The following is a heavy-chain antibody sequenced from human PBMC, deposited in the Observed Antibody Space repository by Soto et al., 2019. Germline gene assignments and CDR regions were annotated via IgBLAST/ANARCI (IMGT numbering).Heavy chain of an antibody. V-gene: IGHV3-74*01. CDR1: GFTFGSYW. CDR2: INGDGSRT. J-gene: IGHJ4*02. D-gene: IGHD3-10*01. CDR3: SRETLWFGESSKS. Sequence: EVQLLESGGGSVQTGGSLRISCAASGFTFGSYWMDWVHQAPGKGLEWVSRINGDGSRTTYADSVKGRFTISRDNAGNTLFLQMNRLRADDSAVYYCSRETLWFGESSKSGAQGTLVTVSS.